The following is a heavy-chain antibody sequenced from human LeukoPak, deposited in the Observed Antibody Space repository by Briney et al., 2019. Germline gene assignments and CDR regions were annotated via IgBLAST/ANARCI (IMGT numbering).Heavy chain of an antibody. CDR2: INTEGSST. D-gene: IGHD6-19*01. CDR1: GFTFSSYW. CDR3: ARAPWSSGWEDY. V-gene: IGHV3-74*01. J-gene: IGHJ4*02. Sequence: PGGSLRLSCAASGFTFSSYWMHWVRQAPGKGLVWVSRINTEGSSTSYADSVKGRFTISRDNAKNTLYLQMNSLRAEDTAVYYCARAPWSSGWEDYWGQGTLVTVSS.